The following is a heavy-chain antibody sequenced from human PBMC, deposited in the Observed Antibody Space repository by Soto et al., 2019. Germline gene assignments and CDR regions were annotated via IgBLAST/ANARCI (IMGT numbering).Heavy chain of an antibody. V-gene: IGHV3-23*01. CDR3: VKDFRGGYDWTHD. D-gene: IGHD5-12*01. J-gene: IGHJ4*02. CDR1: GCTFSNYA. Sequence: EVQLLESGGGLVQPGGSLRLSCAASGCTFSNYAMSWVRQAPGKGLEWVSLIRGSGGPTNYADSVKGRFTVSRDNSKNMLFLQMNSLRAEDTAVYYCVKDFRGGYDWTHDWGQGTLVTVSS. CDR2: IRGSGGPT.